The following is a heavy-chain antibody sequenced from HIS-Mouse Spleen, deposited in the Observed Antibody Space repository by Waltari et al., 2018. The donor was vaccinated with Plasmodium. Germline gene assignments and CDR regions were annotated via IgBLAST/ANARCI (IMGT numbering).Heavy chain of an antibody. Sequence: EVQLLESGGGLVQPGGSLRLSCAASGFPFGTNAVLLVRQAPGKGLEWVSAISGSGGSTDYADSVKGRFTISRDNSKNTLYLQMNSLRAEDTAVYYCAKSSKGTGDLWDYWGQGTLVTVSS. V-gene: IGHV3-23*01. CDR2: ISGSGGST. D-gene: IGHD7-27*01. CDR3: AKSSKGTGDLWDY. CDR1: GFPFGTNA. J-gene: IGHJ4*02.